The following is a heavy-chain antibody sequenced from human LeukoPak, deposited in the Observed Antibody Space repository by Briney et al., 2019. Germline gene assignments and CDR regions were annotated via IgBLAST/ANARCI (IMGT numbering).Heavy chain of an antibody. CDR2: IRSKTNSYAT. Sequence: GGSLRLSCAASGFTFSGSVMHWVRQASGKGLEWVGRIRSKTNSYATAYAASVKGTFTISRDDSKNTAYLEMNSLKSEDTAVYYCTSQSIAARPTWVWGQGALVTVGS. CDR3: TSQSIAARPTWV. V-gene: IGHV3-73*01. J-gene: IGHJ4*02. D-gene: IGHD6-6*01. CDR1: GFTFSGSV.